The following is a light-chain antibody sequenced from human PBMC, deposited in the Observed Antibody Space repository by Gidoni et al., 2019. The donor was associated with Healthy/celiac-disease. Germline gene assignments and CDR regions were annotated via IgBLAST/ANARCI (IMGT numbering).Light chain of an antibody. J-gene: IGLJ2*01. CDR2: GNS. CDR3: QSYDSSHVV. Sequence: QSVLTQPPSVSGAPGQRVTISCTGSSSNIGAGYDVHWYRQLPGPAPKLLIYGNSNRPSGVPDRFSGSKSGTSASLAITGLQAEDEADYYCQSYDSSHVVFGGGTKLTVL. CDR1: SSNIGAGYD. V-gene: IGLV1-40*01.